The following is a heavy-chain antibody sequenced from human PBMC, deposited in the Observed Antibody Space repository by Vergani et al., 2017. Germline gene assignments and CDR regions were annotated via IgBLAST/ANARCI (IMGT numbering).Heavy chain of an antibody. CDR1: GGSISSGGYY. CDR2: IYYSGST. D-gene: IGHD3-16*02. CDR3: ARGGGNYDYVWGSYRHFDY. Sequence: QVQLQESGPGLVKPSQTLSLTCTVSGGSISSGGYYWSWIRQHPGKGLEWIGYIYYSGSTNYNPSLKSRVTISVDTSKNQFSLKLSSVTAADTAVYYCARGGGNYDYVWGSYRHFDYWGQGTLVTVSS. V-gene: IGHV4-31*03. J-gene: IGHJ4*02.